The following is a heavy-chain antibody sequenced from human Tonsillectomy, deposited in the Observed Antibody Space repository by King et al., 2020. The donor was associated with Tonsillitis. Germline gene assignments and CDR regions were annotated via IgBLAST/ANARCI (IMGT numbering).Heavy chain of an antibody. V-gene: IGHV3-53*01. CDR3: ARDVAAAGFLWD. J-gene: IGHJ4*02. CDR2: IYSGGST. CDR1: GFTVSSNY. Sequence: QLVQSGGGLIQPGGSLRLSCAASGFTVSSNYMSWVRQAPGKGLGWVSVIYSGGSTYYADSVKGRITISRDNSKNTLDLQMNSLRGEDTAVYYCARDVAAAGFLWDWGQGTLVTVSS. D-gene: IGHD6-13*01.